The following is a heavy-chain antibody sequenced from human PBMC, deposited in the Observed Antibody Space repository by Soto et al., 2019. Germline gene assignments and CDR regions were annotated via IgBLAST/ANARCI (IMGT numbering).Heavy chain of an antibody. Sequence: GESLKISCKGSGYSFTSYWIGWVRQMPGKGLEWMGIIYPGDSDTRYSPSFQGQVTISADKSISTAYLQWSSLKASDTAMYYCARHIGKPVDIVATYMDVWGKGTTVTVSS. CDR3: ARHIGKPVDIVATYMDV. CDR2: IYPGDSDT. D-gene: IGHD5-12*01. V-gene: IGHV5-51*01. CDR1: GYSFTSYW. J-gene: IGHJ6*03.